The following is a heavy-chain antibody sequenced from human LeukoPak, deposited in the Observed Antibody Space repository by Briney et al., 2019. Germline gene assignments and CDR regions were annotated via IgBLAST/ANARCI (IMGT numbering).Heavy chain of an antibody. D-gene: IGHD2-15*01. CDR1: GGSFSGYY. J-gene: IGHJ4*02. V-gene: IGHV4-34*01. CDR2: INHSGST. Sequence: PSETLSLTCAVYGGSFSGYYWSWIRQPPGKGLEWIGEINHSGSTNYNPSLKSRVTISVDTSKNQFSLKLSSVTAADTAVYYCARGGYCSGGSCSDFDYWGQGTLVTVSS. CDR3: ARGGYCSGGSCSDFDY.